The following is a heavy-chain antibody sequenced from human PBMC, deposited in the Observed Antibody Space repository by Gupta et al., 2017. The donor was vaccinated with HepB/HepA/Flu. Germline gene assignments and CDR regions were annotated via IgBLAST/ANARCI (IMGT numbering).Heavy chain of an antibody. CDR2: IYYSGST. Sequence: QVQLQESGPGLVKPSQTLSLTCTVSGGSISSGGYYWSWIRQHPGKGLEWIGYIYYSGSTYYNPSLKSRVTISVDTSKNQFSLKLSSVTAADTAVYYCARENTGSSWDWYFDLWGRGTLVTVSS. CDR3: ARENTGSSWDWYFDL. J-gene: IGHJ2*01. V-gene: IGHV4-31*03. CDR1: GGSISSGGYY. D-gene: IGHD6-13*01.